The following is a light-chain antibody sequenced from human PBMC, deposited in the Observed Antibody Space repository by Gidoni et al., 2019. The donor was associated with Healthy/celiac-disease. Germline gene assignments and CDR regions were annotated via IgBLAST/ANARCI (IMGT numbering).Light chain of an antibody. CDR1: SPNIGNNY. CDR2: DNN. J-gene: IGLJ3*02. V-gene: IGLV1-51*01. CDR3: GTWDSSLSAGWV. Sequence: QSVLTHPPSVSAAPGQKVTISCSGSSPNIGNNYVSWYQQHPGTAPKLLIYDNNKRPSGISDRFSGSKSGTSATLGITGLQTGDEADYYCGTWDSSLSAGWVFGGGTKLTVL.